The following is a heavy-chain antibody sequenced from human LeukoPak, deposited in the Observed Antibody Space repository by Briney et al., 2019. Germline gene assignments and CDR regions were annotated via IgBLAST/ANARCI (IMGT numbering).Heavy chain of an antibody. CDR2: IKQDGSEK. J-gene: IGHJ4*02. V-gene: IGHV3-7*03. CDR1: GFTFDDYG. D-gene: IGHD4-17*01. Sequence: TGGSLRLSCAASGFTFDDYGMSWVRQVPGKGLEWVANIKQDGSEKYYVDSVKGRFTISRDNAKNSLYLQMNSLRAEDTAVYYCVRATRGNYFDYWGQGTLVTVSS. CDR3: VRATRGNYFDY.